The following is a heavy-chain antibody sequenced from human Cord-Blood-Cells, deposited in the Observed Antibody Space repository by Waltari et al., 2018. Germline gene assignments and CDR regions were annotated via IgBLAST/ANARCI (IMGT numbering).Heavy chain of an antibody. CDR2: IWYDGSNK. CDR1: GFTFSSYG. J-gene: IGHJ4*02. D-gene: IGHD3-3*01. Sequence: QVQLVESGGGVVQHVRSLRLYCAASGFTFSSYGMHWVRQAPGKGLEWVAVIWYDGSNKYYADSVKGRFTISRDNSKNTLYLQMNSLRAEDTAVYYCARDRSILEWLFDYWGQGTLVTVSS. CDR3: ARDRSILEWLFDY. V-gene: IGHV3-33*01.